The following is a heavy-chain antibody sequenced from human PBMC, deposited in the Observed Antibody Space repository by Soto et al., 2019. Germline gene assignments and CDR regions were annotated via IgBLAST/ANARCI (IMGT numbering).Heavy chain of an antibody. D-gene: IGHD1-20*01. CDR2: IHYSGST. CDR3: ARQEDVTGTVDYSYGY. Sequence: PSETLSLTCTVSGVSITSHYLTWIRQPPGKGLEWIGNIHYSGSTNYSPSLKGRVIISVDTSENQSYLQWSSLKASDTAMYYCARQEDVTGTVDYSYGYWGQGTQVTVYS. CDR1: GVSITSHY. J-gene: IGHJ4*02. V-gene: IGHV4-59*08.